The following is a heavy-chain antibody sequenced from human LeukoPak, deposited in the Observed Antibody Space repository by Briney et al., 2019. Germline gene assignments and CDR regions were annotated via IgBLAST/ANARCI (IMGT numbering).Heavy chain of an antibody. CDR2: ISYDGSNK. Sequence: GGSLRLSCAASGFTFSSYAMHWVRQAPGKGLEWVAVISYDGSNKYYADSVKGRFTISRDDSKNTLYLHMSSLRPEDTAIYYCYCRDDLPXWXQGTLVTISS. D-gene: IGHD5-24*01. V-gene: IGHV3-30*14. CDR3: YCRDDLPX. CDR1: GFTFSSYA. J-gene: IGHJ5*02.